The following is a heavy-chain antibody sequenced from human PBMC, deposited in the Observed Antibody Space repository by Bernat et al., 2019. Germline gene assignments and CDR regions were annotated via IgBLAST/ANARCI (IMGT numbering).Heavy chain of an antibody. V-gene: IGHV3-64*01. J-gene: IGHJ3*02. CDR2: ISSNGGST. D-gene: IGHD3-16*02. CDR1: GFTFSSYA. Sequence: EVQLVESGGGLVQPGGSLRLSCAASGFTFSSYAMHWVRQAPGKGLEYVSAISSNGGSTYYANSVKGRFTISGDNSKNTLYLQMGSLRAEDMAVYYCARGVWGSYRFETRGAFDIWGQGTMVTVSS. CDR3: ARGVWGSYRFETRGAFDI.